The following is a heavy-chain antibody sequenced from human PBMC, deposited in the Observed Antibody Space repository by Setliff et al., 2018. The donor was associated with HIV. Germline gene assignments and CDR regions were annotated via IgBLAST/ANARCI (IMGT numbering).Heavy chain of an antibody. V-gene: IGHV3-73*01. CDR3: AKELAASGLGYFDS. D-gene: IGHD3-22*01. J-gene: IGHJ4*02. CDR1: GFTFSGPA. Sequence: PGGSLRLSCAASGFTFSGPAMHWVRQASGKGLEWVGRIRSKGYGSATAYAASVKGRFTISRDDSKNTAYLQMNSLRAEDTAEYYCAKELAASGLGYFDSWGRGILVTVSS. CDR2: IRSKGYGSAT.